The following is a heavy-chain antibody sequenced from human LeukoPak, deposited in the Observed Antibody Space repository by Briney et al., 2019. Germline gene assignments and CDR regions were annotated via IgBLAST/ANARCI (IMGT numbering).Heavy chain of an antibody. CDR2: IIPIFGTA. Sequence: SETVSLKASGATFSCHSISCVRQDPGQGLLWMGGIIPIFGTANYAQKFQGRVTITTDESTSTAYMELSSLRSEDTAVYYCGRDKGLDDAFDIWGQGTMVTVSS. V-gene: IGHV1-69*05. CDR3: GRDKGLDDAFDI. CDR1: GATFSCHS. J-gene: IGHJ3*02.